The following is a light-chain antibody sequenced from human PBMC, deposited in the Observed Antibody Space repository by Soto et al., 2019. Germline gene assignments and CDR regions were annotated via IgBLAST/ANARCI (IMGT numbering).Light chain of an antibody. CDR3: SSHAGIINVV. V-gene: IGLV2-8*01. Sequence: QSVLTQPPSASGSPGQSVTISCTGTSSDVGGYNYVSWYQRHPGKAPKLIIYEVTKRPSGVPDRFSGSKSGNTASLTVSGLLAEDEADYYCSSHAGIINVVFGGGTQLTVL. CDR2: EVT. CDR1: SSDVGGYNY. J-gene: IGLJ3*02.